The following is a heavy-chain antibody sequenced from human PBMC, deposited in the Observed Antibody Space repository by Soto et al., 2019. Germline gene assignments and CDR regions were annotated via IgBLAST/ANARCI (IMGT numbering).Heavy chain of an antibody. Sequence: QVQLVQSGAEVKKPGSSLKVSYKASGGSFSHYTITWVRQAPGQGLEWMGSIIPILGVAHYAQNFQGRVTITADQSTYTAYMELPSLRSEDTAVYYCARDGNTGYDYAFNIWGQGTMVTVSS. D-gene: IGHD5-12*01. CDR1: GGSFSHYT. CDR2: IIPILGVA. CDR3: ARDGNTGYDYAFNI. J-gene: IGHJ3*02. V-gene: IGHV1-69*08.